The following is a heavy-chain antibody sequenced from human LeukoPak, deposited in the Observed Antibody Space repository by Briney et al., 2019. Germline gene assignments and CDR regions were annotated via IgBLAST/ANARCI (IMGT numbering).Heavy chain of an antibody. CDR1: GFTFSSYA. V-gene: IGHV3-7*01. J-gene: IGHJ4*02. Sequence: GGSLRLSCAASGFTFSSYAMSWVRQAPGKGLEWVANIKQDGSEKYYVDSVKGRFTISRDNAKNSLYLQMNSLRAEDTAVYYCARDSYYYDSSSPPMLDYWGQGTLVTVSS. D-gene: IGHD3-22*01. CDR3: ARDSYYYDSSSPPMLDY. CDR2: IKQDGSEK.